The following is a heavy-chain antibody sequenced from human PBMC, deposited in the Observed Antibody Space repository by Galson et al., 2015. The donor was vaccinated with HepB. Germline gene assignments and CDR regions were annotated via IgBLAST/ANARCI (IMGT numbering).Heavy chain of an antibody. J-gene: IGHJ6*03. Sequence: SLRLSCAASGFPFRSYSMYWVRQAPGKGLEWVSSMSRSSSYISYADSVKGLFTISRDNAKNSLYLQMNSLRAEDTAVYYCARGRCLEWVGYLCYYYMDVWGKGTTVTVYS. CDR3: ARGRCLEWVGYLCYYYMDV. D-gene: IGHD3-3*01. CDR2: MSRSSSYI. V-gene: IGHV3-21*01. CDR1: GFPFRSYS.